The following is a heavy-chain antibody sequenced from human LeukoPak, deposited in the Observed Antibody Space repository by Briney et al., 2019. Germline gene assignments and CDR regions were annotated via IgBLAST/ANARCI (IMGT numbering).Heavy chain of an antibody. D-gene: IGHD5-12*01. Sequence: GASVKVSCKASGGTFSSYAISWVRQAPGQGLEWMGRIIPILGIANYAQKFQGRVTITADKSTSTAYMELSSLRSEDTAVYYCARDSGRGHSGNPFDYWGQGTLVTVSS. CDR2: IIPILGIA. V-gene: IGHV1-69*04. CDR3: ARDSGRGHSGNPFDY. CDR1: GGTFSSYA. J-gene: IGHJ4*02.